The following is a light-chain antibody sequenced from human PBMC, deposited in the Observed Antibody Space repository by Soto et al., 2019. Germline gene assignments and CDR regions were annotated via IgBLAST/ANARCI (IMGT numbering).Light chain of an antibody. J-gene: IGLJ7*01. CDR2: DVS. CDR3: CSYAGSNTLV. Sequence: QSALTQPRSVSGSPGQSITISCSGTIRDIGGYNFISWYQQHPGTAPKIIIHDVSKRPSGVPDRFSGSTSGNTASLTISGLQAEDDAFYYCCSYAGSNTLVFGGGTQLTVL. CDR1: IRDIGGYNF. V-gene: IGLV2-11*01.